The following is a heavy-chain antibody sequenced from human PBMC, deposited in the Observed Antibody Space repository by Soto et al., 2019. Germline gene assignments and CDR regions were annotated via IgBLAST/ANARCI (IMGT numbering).Heavy chain of an antibody. J-gene: IGHJ4*02. CDR3: AHRGGAAAGTDFFDY. Sequence: QITLKESGPTLVKPTQTLTLTCTFSGFSLSSNEVGVGWIRQPPGKALEWLALIYWDGDKHYSPSLKSRLTITKDTSKNQVVLTMTTMDPVDTATYYCAHRGGAAAGTDFFDYWGQGTPVTVSS. CDR2: IYWDGDK. V-gene: IGHV2-5*02. D-gene: IGHD6-13*01. CDR1: GFSLSSNEVG.